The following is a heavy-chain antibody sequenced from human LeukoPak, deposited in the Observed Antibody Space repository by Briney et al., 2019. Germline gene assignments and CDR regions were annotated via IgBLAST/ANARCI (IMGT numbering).Heavy chain of an antibody. Sequence: GASAKVSCKASRGTFSSYAISWGPEAPGQGLEWMGRIIPIVGIVNYTQKSQGRVTITADKSTRTAYMELSSLRSEGTAVYYCARDCRESTNSFDPWGQGTLVTVSS. CDR3: ARDCRESTNSFDP. J-gene: IGHJ5*02. D-gene: IGHD3-10*01. V-gene: IGHV1-69*04. CDR2: IIPIVGIV. CDR1: RGTFSSYA.